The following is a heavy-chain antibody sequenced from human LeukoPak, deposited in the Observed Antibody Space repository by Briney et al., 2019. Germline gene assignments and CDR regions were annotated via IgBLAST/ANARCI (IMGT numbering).Heavy chain of an antibody. J-gene: IGHJ6*03. D-gene: IGHD4-17*01. CDR1: GYTFTNYG. Sequence: ASVKVSCKASGYTFTNYGITWVRQAPGQGLEWMGWISGYNGNTNYAQKLQGRVSMTTDTSTSTAYMELRSLRSEDTAVYYCARGRYYGDYNYYYYYYMDVWGKGTTVTISS. CDR3: ARGRYYGDYNYYYYYYMDV. V-gene: IGHV1-18*01. CDR2: ISGYNGNT.